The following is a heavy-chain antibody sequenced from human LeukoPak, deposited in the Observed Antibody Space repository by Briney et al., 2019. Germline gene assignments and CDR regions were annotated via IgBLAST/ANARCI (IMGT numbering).Heavy chain of an antibody. Sequence: GGSLRRSCTVSGITLSNYGMSWVRQAPGKGVELLAGISGSGGRTDYADSEKGHFTISRDNSKNTLYLQMTSLRAEDTAVYFCAKRGVVIRVILVGFHKEAYYFDSWGQGALVTVSS. J-gene: IGHJ4*02. V-gene: IGHV3-23*01. D-gene: IGHD3-22*01. CDR3: AKRGVVIRVILVGFHKEAYYFDS. CDR1: GITLSNYG. CDR2: ISGSGGRT.